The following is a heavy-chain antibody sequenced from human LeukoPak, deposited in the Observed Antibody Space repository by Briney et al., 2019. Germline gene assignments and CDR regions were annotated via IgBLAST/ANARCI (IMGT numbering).Heavy chain of an antibody. CDR3: AGYSGYDKGNYYYYYGMDV. Sequence: SQTLSLTCAASGGSISSGGYSWSWIRQPPGKGLEWIGYIYHSGSTYYNPSLKSRVTISVDRSKNQFSLKLSSVTAADTAVYYCAGYSGYDKGNYYYYYGMDVWGQGTTVTVSS. V-gene: IGHV4-30-2*01. J-gene: IGHJ6*02. CDR1: GGSISSGGYS. D-gene: IGHD5-12*01. CDR2: IYHSGST.